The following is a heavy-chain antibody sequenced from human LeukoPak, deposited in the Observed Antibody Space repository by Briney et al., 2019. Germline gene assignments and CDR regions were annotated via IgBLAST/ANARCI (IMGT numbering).Heavy chain of an antibody. CDR1: GGIISTSSYY. Sequence: PSETLSLTCSVSGGIISTSSYYWGWIRQPPGKGLEWIVLIYYSGTTYYSPSLKSRVTMSVDTSNDQFSLRLSSVTAADTAVYYCARHGASGYYFFDYWGQGTLVTVSS. CDR2: IYYSGTT. D-gene: IGHD2-2*03. V-gene: IGHV4-39*01. CDR3: ARHGASGYYFFDY. J-gene: IGHJ4*02.